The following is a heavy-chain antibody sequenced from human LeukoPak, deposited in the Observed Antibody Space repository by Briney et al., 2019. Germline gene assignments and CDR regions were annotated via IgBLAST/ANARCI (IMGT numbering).Heavy chain of an antibody. D-gene: IGHD3-10*01. Sequence: SETLSLTCTVSGGSISSGGYYWSWIRQHPGKGLEWIGYIYYSGSTYYNPPLKSRVTISVDTSKNQFSLKLSSVTAADTAVYYCARDSGSGMGDFDYWGQGTLVTVSS. CDR2: IYYSGST. J-gene: IGHJ4*02. CDR3: ARDSGSGMGDFDY. V-gene: IGHV4-31*03. CDR1: GGSISSGGYY.